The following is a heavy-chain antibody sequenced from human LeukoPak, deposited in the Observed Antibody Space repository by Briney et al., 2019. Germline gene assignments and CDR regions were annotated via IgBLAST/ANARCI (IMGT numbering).Heavy chain of an antibody. V-gene: IGHV4-4*07. CDR3: AREHDFWSGYYPKYNWFDP. D-gene: IGHD3-3*01. CDR1: GGSISSYY. Sequence: SETLSLTCTVSGGSISSYYWSWIRQPAGKGLEWIGRIYTSGSTNYNPSLKSRVTMSVDTSKNQFSLKLSSVTAAGTAVYYCAREHDFWSGYYPKYNWFDPWGQGTLVTVSS. J-gene: IGHJ5*02. CDR2: IYTSGST.